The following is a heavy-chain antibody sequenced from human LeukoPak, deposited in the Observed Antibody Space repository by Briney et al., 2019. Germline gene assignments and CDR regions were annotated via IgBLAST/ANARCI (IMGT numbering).Heavy chain of an antibody. CDR1: GGSFSGYY. CDR2: INHSGST. V-gene: IGHV4-34*01. D-gene: IGHD2-8*01. J-gene: IGHJ4*02. Sequence: PSETLSLTCAVYGGSFSGYYWSWIRQPPGKGLEWIGEINHSGSTNYNPPLKSRVTISVDTSKNQFSLKLSSVTAADTAVYYCARGRDCTNGVCFFYFDYWGQGTLVTVSS. CDR3: ARGRDCTNGVCFFYFDY.